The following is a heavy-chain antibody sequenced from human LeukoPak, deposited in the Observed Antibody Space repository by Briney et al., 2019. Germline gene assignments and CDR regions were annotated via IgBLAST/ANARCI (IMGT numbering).Heavy chain of an antibody. D-gene: IGHD3-10*01. CDR1: GFTFSNAW. V-gene: IGHV3-15*01. J-gene: IGHJ4*02. CDR2: IKSKTDGGTT. CDR3: TTGVVWDGSGSYYYPFDY. Sequence: NSGGSLRLSCAASGFTFSNAWMSWVRQAPGKGLEWVGRIKSKTDGGTTDYAAPVKGRFTISRDDSKNTLYLQMNSLKTEDTAVYYCTTGVVWDGSGSYYYPFDYWGQGTLVTVSS.